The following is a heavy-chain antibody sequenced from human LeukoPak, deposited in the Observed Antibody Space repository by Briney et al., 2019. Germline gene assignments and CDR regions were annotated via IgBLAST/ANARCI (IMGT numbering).Heavy chain of an antibody. D-gene: IGHD2-2*01. J-gene: IGHJ3*02. CDR1: GYTFTSYD. Sequence: ASVKVSCKASGYTFTSYDINWVRQATGQGLEWMGWMNPNSGNTGYAQKFQGRVTITRNTSISTAYMELSSLRSEDTAVYYCASGPIVVVPAADDAFDIWGQGTMVTVSS. CDR3: ASGPIVVVPAADDAFDI. CDR2: MNPNSGNT. V-gene: IGHV1-8*03.